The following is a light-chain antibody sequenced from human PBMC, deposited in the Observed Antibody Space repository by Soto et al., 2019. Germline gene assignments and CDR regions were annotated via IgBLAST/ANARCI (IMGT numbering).Light chain of an antibody. Sequence: DSQMTQSPSTLSGSVGDRVTITCRASQTISSWLAWYQQKPGKAPKLLIYKASTLQSGVPSRFSGSGSGTDFTLTISSLQPEDVATYYCQKYNSAPLTFGQGTRLEIK. CDR2: KAS. V-gene: IGKV1-27*01. CDR1: QTISSW. CDR3: QKYNSAPLT. J-gene: IGKJ5*01.